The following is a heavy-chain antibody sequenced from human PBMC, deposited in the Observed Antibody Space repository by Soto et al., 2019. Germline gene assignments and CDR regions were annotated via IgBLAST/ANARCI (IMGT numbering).Heavy chain of an antibody. CDR1: GGSITSSSHF. J-gene: IGHJ5*02. V-gene: IGHV4-39*01. D-gene: IGHD6-25*01. Sequence: SETLSLTCTASGGSITSSSHFWGWVRQPPGKGREWIGSVYFTGHTYYTPSLKSRLTMSIDTSKNEFSLRLNSVTAADTAVYYCAGQTFTIAAASYGRSNWFDPWGPGTLVTVSS. CDR2: VYFTGHT. CDR3: AGQTFTIAAASYGRSNWFDP.